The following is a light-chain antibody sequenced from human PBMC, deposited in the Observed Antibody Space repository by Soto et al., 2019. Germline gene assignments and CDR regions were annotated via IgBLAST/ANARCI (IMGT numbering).Light chain of an antibody. Sequence: DIQMTQSPSSLSASVGDRVTITCRSSQVITNDLGWYQQKPGKAPKRLIYAASTLQSGVPSRFSGSGSGTDFTLTISSLQPDDFATYYCQQYNSYSETFGQGTKVDI. CDR3: QQYNSYSET. CDR1: QVITND. V-gene: IGKV1-17*01. CDR2: AAS. J-gene: IGKJ1*01.